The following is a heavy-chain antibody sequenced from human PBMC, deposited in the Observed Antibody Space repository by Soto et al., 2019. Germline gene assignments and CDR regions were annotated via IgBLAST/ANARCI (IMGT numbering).Heavy chain of an antibody. CDR3: ARDQYAVGGDF. D-gene: IGHD1-26*01. Sequence: QVQLVQSGAEVKKPGASVKVSCKASGYTFTVYGVSWVRQAPGQGLEWMGWINTYNGKTNYAPKVQARVTMTTDTSTTTAYMELRSLKSDDTAVYFCARDQYAVGGDFWGQGTLVTVSS. CDR1: GYTFTVYG. CDR2: INTYNGKT. J-gene: IGHJ4*02. V-gene: IGHV1-18*01.